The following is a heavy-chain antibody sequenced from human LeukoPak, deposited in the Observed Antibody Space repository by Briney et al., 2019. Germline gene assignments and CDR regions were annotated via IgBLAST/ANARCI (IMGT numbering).Heavy chain of an antibody. D-gene: IGHD4-17*01. CDR3: ATATPVTTFAFDI. Sequence: GASVKVSCKASGGTFSSYAISWVRQAPGQGLEWMGRIIPIFGTANYAQKFQGRVTMTEDTSTDTAYMELSSLRSEDTAVYYCATATPVTTFAFDIWGQGTMVTVSS. J-gene: IGHJ3*02. CDR2: IIPIFGTA. V-gene: IGHV1-69*06. CDR1: GGTFSSYA.